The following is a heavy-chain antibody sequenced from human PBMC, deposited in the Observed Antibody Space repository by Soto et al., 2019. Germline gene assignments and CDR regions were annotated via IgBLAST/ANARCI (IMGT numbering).Heavy chain of an antibody. V-gene: IGHV3-33*01. J-gene: IGHJ4*01. CDR3: AREGVQDEVGYFDY. CDR2: IWYDGSDK. CDR1: GFTFSNYG. Sequence: QVQLVESGGGVVQPGRSLGLSCAASGFTFSNYGMHWVRQAPGKGLEWVAVIWYDGSDKNYGDSLKGRVTISRDNSKNTVYLYMNTLRPEDTAVYYCAREGVQDEVGYFDYWGHGTLVTVSS.